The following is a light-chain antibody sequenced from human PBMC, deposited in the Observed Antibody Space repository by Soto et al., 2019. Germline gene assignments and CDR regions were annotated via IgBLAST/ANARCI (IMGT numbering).Light chain of an antibody. CDR2: DAS. Sequence: DIQMTQSPSTLSASLGDRVTITCRASQSISSWLAWYQQKPGKAPKLLIYDASSLQSGVPSKFSGGGSGTEFTLTISSLQPDDFATYYCQQYYNYWTFGQGTKVDI. J-gene: IGKJ1*01. CDR1: QSISSW. CDR3: QQYYNYWT. V-gene: IGKV1-5*01.